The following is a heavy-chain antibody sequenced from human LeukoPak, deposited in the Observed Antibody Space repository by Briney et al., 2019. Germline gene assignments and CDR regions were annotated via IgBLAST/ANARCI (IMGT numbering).Heavy chain of an antibody. V-gene: IGHV4-59*01. J-gene: IGHJ4*02. CDR1: GGSINDYY. D-gene: IGHD6-13*01. CDR3: ARETPAAGYFDN. Sequence: SETLSLTCTVSGGSINDYYWMWIRQSPGRGLEWIGYIYSNGGTRYNPSLKSRFIISIDTSENRFSLELTSVSAADAAVYYCARETPAAGYFDNWGQGTPVTVSS. CDR2: IYSNGGT.